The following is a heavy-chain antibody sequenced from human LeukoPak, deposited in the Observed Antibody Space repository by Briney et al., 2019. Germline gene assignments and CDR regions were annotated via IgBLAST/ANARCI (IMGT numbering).Heavy chain of an antibody. D-gene: IGHD3-9*01. Sequence: RPSETLSLTCTVSGGSISSGSYYWSWIRQPAGKGLEWIGRIYTSGSTNYNPSLKSRVTISVDTSKSQFSLTLSSVTAADTAVYYCARETETYYDILTGYSATDYWGQGTLVTVSS. CDR2: IYTSGST. J-gene: IGHJ4*02. CDR1: GGSISSGSYY. CDR3: ARETETYYDILTGYSATDY. V-gene: IGHV4-61*02.